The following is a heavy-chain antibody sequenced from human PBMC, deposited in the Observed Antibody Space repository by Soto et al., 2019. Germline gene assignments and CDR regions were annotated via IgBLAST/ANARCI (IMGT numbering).Heavy chain of an antibody. CDR1: GYTFTVYY. CDR3: ARGLAKGGGSAGFDY. CDR2: INPKSGGT. V-gene: IGHV1-2*02. D-gene: IGHD1-26*01. Sequence: QVQLVQSGAEVKKPGASVNVSCKASGYTFTVYYMHWVRQAPGQGLEWMGWINPKSGGTMYPQKFQGRVTMTWDTFIKTGQHALDRARSYRQGVYFCARGLAKGGGSAGFDYWGQGTLVTVSS. J-gene: IGHJ4*02.